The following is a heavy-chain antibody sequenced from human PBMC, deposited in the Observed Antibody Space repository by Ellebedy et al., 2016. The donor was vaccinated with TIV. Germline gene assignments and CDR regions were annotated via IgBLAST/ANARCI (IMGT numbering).Heavy chain of an antibody. J-gene: IGHJ2*01. D-gene: IGHD2-15*01. CDR1: GYTFVNHT. V-gene: IGHV1-18*01. CDR2: INPYNGNT. CDR3: ALKRGGWYSDL. Sequence: ASVKVSXXASGYTFVNHTIYWVRQAPGQGLEWMGWINPYNGNTNYAQKVQSRVTMTTDTSTSTLYMELRSLRADDTAVYYCALKRGGWYSDLWGRGSLVTVSS.